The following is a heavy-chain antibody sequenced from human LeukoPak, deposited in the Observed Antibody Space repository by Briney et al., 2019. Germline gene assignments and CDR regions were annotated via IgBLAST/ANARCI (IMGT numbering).Heavy chain of an antibody. D-gene: IGHD3-10*01. Sequence: GGSLRLSCTASGFTFSTYVMSWVRQAPGQGLEWVSGMGGSDGVAYYANSVKGRFTISRDNSKNTLYLQMSSLRAEDTALYYCAKWPDYGSGSSLDYWGQGILVTVSS. J-gene: IGHJ4*02. V-gene: IGHV3-23*01. CDR1: GFTFSTYV. CDR3: AKWPDYGSGSSLDY. CDR2: MGGSDGVA.